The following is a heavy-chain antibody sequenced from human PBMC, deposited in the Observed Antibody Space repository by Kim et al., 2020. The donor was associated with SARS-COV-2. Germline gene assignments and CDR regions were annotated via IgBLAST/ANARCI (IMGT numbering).Heavy chain of an antibody. J-gene: IGHJ4*02. Sequence: GGSLRLSCAASGFTFSTYAMHWVRQAPGKGLEWVSFIGNDGAMYYPDSLKGRFTISRNNAKNSLYLQMNSLRAGDTAVYFCARCYNQGRAHGGKGTPVSV. V-gene: IGHV3-48*04. D-gene: IGHD3-10*01. CDR2: IGNDGAM. CDR3: ARCYNQGRAH. CDR1: GFTFSTYA.